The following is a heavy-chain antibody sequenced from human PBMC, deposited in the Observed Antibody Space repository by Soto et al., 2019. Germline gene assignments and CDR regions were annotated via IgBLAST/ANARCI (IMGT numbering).Heavy chain of an antibody. CDR3: AKDASDSSSFDY. CDR1: GFSFSSHA. J-gene: IGHJ4*02. V-gene: IGHV3-23*01. Sequence: SLRLSCAASGFSFSSHAMSWVRQAPGKGLEWVSAISGSGDSTYYADSVKGRFTISRDNSKSTLYMQMNSLRADDTAVYYCAKDASDSSSFDYWGQGTLVTVSS. D-gene: IGHD6-6*01. CDR2: ISGSGDST.